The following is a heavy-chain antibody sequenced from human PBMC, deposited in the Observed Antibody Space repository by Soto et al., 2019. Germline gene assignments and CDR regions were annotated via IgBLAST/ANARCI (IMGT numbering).Heavy chain of an antibody. J-gene: IGHJ6*02. CDR3: AXAVLYGDPNYYYYGMDV. CDR2: INHSGST. V-gene: IGHV4-34*01. Sequence: PSETLSLTCTVYGGSFSCYYWSWIRQPPGKGLEWIGEINHSGSTNYNPSLKSRVTISVDTSKNQFSLKLSSVTAADTAVYYCAXAVLYGDPNYYYYGMDVWGQGTTVTVSS. CDR1: GGSFSCYY. D-gene: IGHD4-17*01.